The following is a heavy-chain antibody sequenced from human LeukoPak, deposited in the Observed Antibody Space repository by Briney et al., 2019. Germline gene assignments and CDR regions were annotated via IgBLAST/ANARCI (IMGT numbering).Heavy chain of an antibody. V-gene: IGHV3-23*01. CDR1: GFTFSSYA. D-gene: IGHD2-2*01. Sequence: PGGSLRLSCAASGFTFSSYAMSWVRQAPGKGLEWVSAISGSGGSTYYADSVKGRFTISRDNSKNPLYLQMNSLRAEDTAVYYCAKGSIVVPAAGYYFDYWGQGTLVPVSS. CDR3: AKGSIVVPAAGYYFDY. J-gene: IGHJ4*02. CDR2: ISGSGGST.